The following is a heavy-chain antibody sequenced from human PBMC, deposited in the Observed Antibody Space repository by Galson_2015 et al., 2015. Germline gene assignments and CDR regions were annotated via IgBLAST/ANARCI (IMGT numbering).Heavy chain of an antibody. CDR2: ISYDGSNK. Sequence: LRLSCAAPGFTFSSYAMHWVRQAPGKGLEWVAVISYDGSNKFYADSVKGRFTISRDNSKNTLYLQMNSLRPEDTAVYYCARVGGDIAARTWGYFDYWGQGTLVTVSS. CDR1: GFTFSSYA. J-gene: IGHJ4*02. CDR3: ARVGGDIAARTWGYFDY. V-gene: IGHV3-30-3*01. D-gene: IGHD6-6*01.